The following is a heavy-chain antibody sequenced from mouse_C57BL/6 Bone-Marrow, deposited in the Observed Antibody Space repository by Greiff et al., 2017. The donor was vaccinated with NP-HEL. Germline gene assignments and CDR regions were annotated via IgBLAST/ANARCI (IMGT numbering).Heavy chain of an antibody. D-gene: IGHD2-3*01. CDR1: GFTFSDYY. V-gene: IGHV5-12*01. CDR3: ARQNDGYYFDY. J-gene: IGHJ2*01. Sequence: DVNLVESGGGLVQPGGSLKLSCAASGFTFSDYYMYWVRQTPEKRLEWVAYISNGGGSTYYPDTVKGRFTISRDNAKNTLYLQMSRLKSEDTAMYYCARQNDGYYFDYWGQGTTLTVSS. CDR2: ISNGGGST.